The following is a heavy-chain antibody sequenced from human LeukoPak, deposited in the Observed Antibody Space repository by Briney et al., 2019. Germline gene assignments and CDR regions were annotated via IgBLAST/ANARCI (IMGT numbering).Heavy chain of an antibody. Sequence: SETLSLTCTVSGGSSSSYYGSWIRQPPGKGLEWIGYIYYRGGTNYNPSLESRVTISGDTSKNEFSLKLTSVTAADTAVYYCARGRLIVAPGVYYFEYWGQGTLVTVSS. CDR2: IYYRGGT. D-gene: IGHD5-12*01. CDR1: GGSSSSYY. V-gene: IGHV4-59*08. J-gene: IGHJ4*02. CDR3: ARGRLIVAPGVYYFEY.